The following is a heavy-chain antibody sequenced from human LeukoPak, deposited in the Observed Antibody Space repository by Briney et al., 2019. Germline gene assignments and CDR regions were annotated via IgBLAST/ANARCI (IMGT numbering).Heavy chain of an antibody. CDR1: GFTFSSYW. Sequence: GGSLRLSCAASGFTFSSYWMTWVRQAPGKGLEWVANIKHDGGAQYYLDSVRGRFTISRDNVKRSLYLQMNSLRAEDTAVYYCARGGAYSRIWGQGTMVTVSS. D-gene: IGHD2-15*01. CDR2: IKHDGGAQ. J-gene: IGHJ3*02. V-gene: IGHV3-7*03. CDR3: ARGGAYSRI.